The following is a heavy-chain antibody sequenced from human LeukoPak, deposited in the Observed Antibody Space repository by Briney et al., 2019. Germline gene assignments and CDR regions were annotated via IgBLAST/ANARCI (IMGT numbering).Heavy chain of an antibody. CDR3: ARTFDY. CDR1: GFIFSSYG. J-gene: IGHJ4*02. CDR2: ISYDGSNK. Sequence: GGSLRLSCAASGFIFSSYGMHWVRQAPGKGLEWVAVISYDGSNKYYADSVKGRFTISRDNSKNTLYLQMNSLRAEDTAVYYCARTFDYWGQGTLVTVSS. V-gene: IGHV3-30*03.